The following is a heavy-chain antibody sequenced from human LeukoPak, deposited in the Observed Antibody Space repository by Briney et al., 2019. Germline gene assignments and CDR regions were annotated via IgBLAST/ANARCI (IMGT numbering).Heavy chain of an antibody. J-gene: IGHJ4*02. CDR1: GFTFSDYY. V-gene: IGHV3-20*04. Sequence: PGGSLRLSCAASGFTFSDYYMSWIRQAPGKGLEWVSGINWNGGSTGYADSVKGRFTISRDNSKNTLYLQMNSLRAEDTAVYYCAKGQVFQCDYWGQGTLVTVSS. CDR3: AKGQVFQCDY. CDR2: INWNGGST. D-gene: IGHD2/OR15-2a*01.